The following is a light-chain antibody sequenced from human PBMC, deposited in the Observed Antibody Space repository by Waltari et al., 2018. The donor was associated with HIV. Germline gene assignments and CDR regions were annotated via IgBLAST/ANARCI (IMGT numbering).Light chain of an antibody. J-gene: IGLJ2*01. CDR1: VFSKQY. Sequence: SYELTQPPSVSASPGQTAGITCSGDVFSKQYTYWYRQRPGPAPGMVVYRDTKRPSGIPGRCAGSKSGTTVSLTIGGVQAEDEADYYCQSADNSGTHVVFGGGTRLTVL. V-gene: IGLV3-25*03. CDR3: QSADNSGTHVV. CDR2: RDT.